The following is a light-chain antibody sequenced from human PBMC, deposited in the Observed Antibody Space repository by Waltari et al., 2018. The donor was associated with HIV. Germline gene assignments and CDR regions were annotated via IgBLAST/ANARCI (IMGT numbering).Light chain of an antibody. CDR1: ETLVHTNGNTY. J-gene: IGKJ1*01. CDR2: QVS. V-gene: IGKV2-24*01. Sequence: DIVLTQTPLSSPVTPGQPAAFSCRSSETLVHTNGNTYLSWLHQRPGQPPRVLIYQVSRRLSGIPDRFTGSGAGTDFTLKISRVEPEDVGVFYCMQGTHFPRTFGQGTKV. CDR3: MQGTHFPRT.